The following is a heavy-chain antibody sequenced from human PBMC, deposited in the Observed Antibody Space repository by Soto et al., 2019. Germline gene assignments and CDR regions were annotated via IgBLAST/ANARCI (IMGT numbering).Heavy chain of an antibody. V-gene: IGHV2-5*02. CDR3: AHRLMAIPTYGVTEGYFQH. D-gene: IGHD4-17*01. J-gene: IGHJ1*01. CDR1: GFSLSTSGVG. Sequence: QITLKESGPTLVKPTQTLTLTCTFSGFSLSTSGVGVGWIRQPPGKALEWLALIYWDDDKRYSPSLKSRLTIPKDTSKNQVVLTRTNMDPVDTATYYCAHRLMAIPTYGVTEGYFQHWGQGTLVTVSS. CDR2: IYWDDDK.